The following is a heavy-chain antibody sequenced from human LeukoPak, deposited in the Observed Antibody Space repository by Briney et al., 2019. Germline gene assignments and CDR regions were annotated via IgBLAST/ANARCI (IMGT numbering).Heavy chain of an antibody. J-gene: IGHJ3*01. CDR2: LYSVGTI. CDR1: GFTVSGSY. CDR3: ARLVVDSHAFDV. Sequence: PGGSLRLSCAASGFTVSGSYMSWIRQAPGKGLEWVSILYSVGTIYYADSVKGRSTISRDNSKNTLYLQMNSLRVEDAAVYYCARLVVDSHAFDVWVQGTMVTVSS. D-gene: IGHD6-19*01. V-gene: IGHV3-53*01.